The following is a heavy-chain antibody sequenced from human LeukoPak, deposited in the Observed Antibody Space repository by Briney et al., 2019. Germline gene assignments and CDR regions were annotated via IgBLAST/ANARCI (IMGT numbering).Heavy chain of an antibody. V-gene: IGHV4-59*08. D-gene: IGHD2-2*02. CDR2: IYNSGST. Sequence: PSETLSLTCTVSGGSISSYYWSWIRQPPGKGLEWIGYIYNSGSTNYNPSLKSRVTIPVDTSKNQFSLKLSSVTAAHTAVYYCARHKSERSSCSTTSCYKGYYYYYYMDVWGKGTTVTVSS. CDR1: GGSISSYY. J-gene: IGHJ6*03. CDR3: ARHKSERSSCSTTSCYKGYYYYYYMDV.